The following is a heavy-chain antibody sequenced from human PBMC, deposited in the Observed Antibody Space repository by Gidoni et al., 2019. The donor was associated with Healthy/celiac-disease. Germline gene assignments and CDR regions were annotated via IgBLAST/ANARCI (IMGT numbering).Heavy chain of an antibody. J-gene: IGHJ4*02. CDR1: GFTFDDYT. D-gene: IGHD2-15*01. CDR2: ISWDGGST. V-gene: IGHV3-43*01. CDR3: ATEGGYCSGGSCYGY. Sequence: EVQLVETGGVVVQPGGSLRLSCAASGFTFDDYTMHWVRQAPGKGLEWVSLISWDGGSTYYEDSVKGRFTISRDNSKNSLYLQMNSLRTEDTALYYCATEGGYCSGGSCYGYWGQGTLVTVSS.